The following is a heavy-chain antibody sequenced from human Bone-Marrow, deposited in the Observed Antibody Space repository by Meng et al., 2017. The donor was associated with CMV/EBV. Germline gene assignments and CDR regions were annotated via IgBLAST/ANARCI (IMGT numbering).Heavy chain of an antibody. Sequence: GESLKISCAASGFTFSSYAMSWVRQAPGKGLGWVSAISGSGGSTYYADSVKGRFTISRDNSKNTLYLQMNSLRAEDTAVYYCAKDPSGVGATNYWGQGTLVTVSS. CDR3: AKDPSGVGATNY. CDR1: GFTFSSYA. CDR2: ISGSGGST. J-gene: IGHJ4*02. V-gene: IGHV3-23*01. D-gene: IGHD1-26*01.